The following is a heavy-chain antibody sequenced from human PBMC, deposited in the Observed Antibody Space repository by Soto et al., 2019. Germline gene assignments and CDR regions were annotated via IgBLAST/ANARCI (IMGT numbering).Heavy chain of an antibody. D-gene: IGHD3-22*01. CDR2: ISSSSSYT. Sequence: XESFTPSGRASGFTVRDYYKSWIRQAPGKGLEWVSYISSSSSYTNYADSVKGRFTISRDNAKNSLYLQMNSLRAEDTAVYYCARGHYASSGYYYHPYFDYWGRGTLVTVSS. CDR3: ARGHYASSGYYYHPYFDY. J-gene: IGHJ4*02. CDR1: GFTVRDYY. V-gene: IGHV3-11*06.